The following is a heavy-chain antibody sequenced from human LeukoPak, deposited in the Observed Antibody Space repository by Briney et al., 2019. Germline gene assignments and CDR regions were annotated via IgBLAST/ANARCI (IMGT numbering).Heavy chain of an antibody. V-gene: IGHV4-34*01. CDR1: GRSFSGYY. J-gene: IGHJ6*02. CDR2: INHSGST. CDR3: ARDGGYYGSGSPGAYYGMDV. Sequence: PSETLSLTCAVYGRSFSGYYWSWIHQPPGKGLEWIGEINHSGSTNYNPSLKSRVTILVDTAKNQFSLKLRSVTAADTAVYYCARDGGYYGSGSPGAYYGMDVWGQGTTITVSS. D-gene: IGHD3-10*01.